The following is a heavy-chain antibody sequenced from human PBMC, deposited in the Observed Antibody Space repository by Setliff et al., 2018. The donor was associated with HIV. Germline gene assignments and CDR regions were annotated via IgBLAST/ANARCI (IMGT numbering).Heavy chain of an antibody. D-gene: IGHD6-13*01. V-gene: IGHV3-21*01. CDR2: ISSSTSYI. J-gene: IGHJ1*01. Sequence: WGSLRLSCAASGFTFSSYSMDWVRQAPGKGLEWVSSISSSTSYIYYADSVKGRFTISSDNAKNSLYLQMNSLRAEDTAVYYCAREMAATAHPDDPYFQHWGQGTLVTVSS. CDR3: AREMAATAHPDDPYFQH. CDR1: GFTFSSYS.